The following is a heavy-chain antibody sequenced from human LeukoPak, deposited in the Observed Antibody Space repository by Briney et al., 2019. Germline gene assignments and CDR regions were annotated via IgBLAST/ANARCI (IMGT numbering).Heavy chain of an antibody. CDR1: GGSFSGYY. V-gene: IGHV4-34*01. Sequence: SKTLSLTCAVYGGSFSGYYWSWIRQPPGKGLEWIGEINHSGSTNYNPSLKSRVTISVDTSKNQFSLKLSSVTAADTAVYYCARDGGYCSSTSCYYKWFDPWGQGTLVTVSS. J-gene: IGHJ5*02. CDR3: ARDGGYCSSTSCYYKWFDP. D-gene: IGHD2-2*01. CDR2: INHSGST.